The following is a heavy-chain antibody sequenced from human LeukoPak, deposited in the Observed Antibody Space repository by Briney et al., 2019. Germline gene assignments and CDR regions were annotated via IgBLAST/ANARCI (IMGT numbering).Heavy chain of an antibody. CDR3: ARDPYSGYCSSTSCSNWFDP. D-gene: IGHD2-2*01. V-gene: IGHV3-21*01. Sequence: GGSLRLSCAASGFTFSSYSMNWVRQAPGKGLEWVSSITSSSSYIYYADSVKGRFAISRDNAKNSLYLQMNSLRAEDTAVYYCARDPYSGYCSSTSCSNWFDPWGQGTLVTVSS. CDR2: ITSSSSYI. CDR1: GFTFSSYS. J-gene: IGHJ5*02.